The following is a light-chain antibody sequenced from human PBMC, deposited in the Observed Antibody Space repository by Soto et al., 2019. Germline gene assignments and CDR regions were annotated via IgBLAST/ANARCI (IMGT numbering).Light chain of an antibody. CDR2: TAS. Sequence: DIQMTQSPSSLSASVGDRVTITSRASQSIAHYVSWFQQRPGKAPKVLIYTASSLSSGVPSRFSSNGSGTYFTVNTSSLQPEDLATYYGQQYYSTFLTFGGGPMVEIK. V-gene: IGKV1-39*01. CDR1: QSIAHY. J-gene: IGKJ4*01. CDR3: QQYYSTFLT.